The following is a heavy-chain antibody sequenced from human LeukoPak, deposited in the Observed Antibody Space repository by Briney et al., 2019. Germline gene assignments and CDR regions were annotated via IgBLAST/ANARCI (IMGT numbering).Heavy chain of an antibody. CDR1: GYTFTSYG. J-gene: IGHJ4*02. CDR3: ARDRPFGAVAGLDY. Sequence: GASVKVSCKASGYTFTSYGLSWVRQAPAQGLEGMGWISDYNGNTNYAQKLQGRVTMTTDTSTSTAYMELRSLRSDDTAGYYCARDRPFGAVAGLDYWGQGTLVTVSS. D-gene: IGHD6-19*01. CDR2: ISDYNGNT. V-gene: IGHV1-18*01.